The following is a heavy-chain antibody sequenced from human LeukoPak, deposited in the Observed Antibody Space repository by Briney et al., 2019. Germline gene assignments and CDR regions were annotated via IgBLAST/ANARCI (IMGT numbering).Heavy chain of an antibody. J-gene: IGHJ6*02. CDR2: ISSSSSYI. CDR3: ARTFGYGGNSGFPKYGMDV. D-gene: IGHD4-23*01. Sequence: GGSLRLSCAASGFTFSSYSMNWVRQAPGKGLEWVSSISSSSSYIYYAGSVKGRFTISRDNAKNSLYLQMNSLRAEDTAVYYCARTFGYGGNSGFPKYGMDVWGQGTTVTVSS. V-gene: IGHV3-21*01. CDR1: GFTFSSYS.